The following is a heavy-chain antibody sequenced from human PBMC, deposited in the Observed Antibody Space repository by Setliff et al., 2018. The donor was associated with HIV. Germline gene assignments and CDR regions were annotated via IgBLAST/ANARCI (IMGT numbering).Heavy chain of an antibody. CDR2: IGTSGDT. Sequence: GESLKISCAASGFTFVNHDIEWVRQAPGKGLEWVSHIGTSGDTYYLDSVKGRCTISREDARNSGYLQMNSLRDDDTAVYFCARTAYYRASSGYYSVAFDMWGPGTMVTVSS. V-gene: IGHV3-13*01. D-gene: IGHD3-22*01. CDR3: ARTAYYRASSGYYSVAFDM. J-gene: IGHJ3*02. CDR1: GFTFVNHD.